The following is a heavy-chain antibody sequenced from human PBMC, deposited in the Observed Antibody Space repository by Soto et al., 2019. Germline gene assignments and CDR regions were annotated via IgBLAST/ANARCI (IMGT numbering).Heavy chain of an antibody. CDR2: IYHSGST. V-gene: IGHV4-4*02. CDR3: ARYNWSYGGQQGMDV. CDR1: GGSISSSNW. J-gene: IGHJ6*02. Sequence: SETLSLTCAVSGGSISSSNWWRWGRHPPGKGLEWIGEIYHSGSTNYNPSLKSRVTISGDKSKNQLSLKLSSVTAADTAVYYCARYNWSYGGQQGMDVWGQGTTVTVSS. D-gene: IGHD1-7*01.